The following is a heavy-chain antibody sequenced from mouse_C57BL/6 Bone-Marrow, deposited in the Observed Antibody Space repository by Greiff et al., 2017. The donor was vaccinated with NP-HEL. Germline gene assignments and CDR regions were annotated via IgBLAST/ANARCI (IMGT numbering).Heavy chain of an antibody. Sequence: QVQLQQPGAELVKPGASVKVSCKASGYTFTSYWMHWVKQRPGQGLEWIGRIHPSDSDTNYNQKFKGKATLTVAKSSSTAYMQLRSLTSADSAVFCGAPWGNEYDGGFDDWGQGTTLTVSS. CDR3: APWGNEYDGGFDD. V-gene: IGHV1-74*01. J-gene: IGHJ2*01. D-gene: IGHD2-4*01. CDR1: GYTFTSYW. CDR2: IHPSDSDT.